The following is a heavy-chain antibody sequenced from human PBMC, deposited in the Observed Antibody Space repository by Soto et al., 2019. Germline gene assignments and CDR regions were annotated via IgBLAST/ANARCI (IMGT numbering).Heavy chain of an antibody. Sequence: QVQLVESGGGVVQPGRSLRLSCAASGFTFSSYGMHWVRQAPGKGLEWVTVISYDGSNKYYADSVKGRFTISSDNSKNTLYLQMNSLRAEDPAVYYCARDRVAYCGGDCPGVDYWGQGTLVTVSS. V-gene: IGHV3-30*03. CDR2: ISYDGSNK. J-gene: IGHJ4*02. CDR3: ARDRVAYCGGDCPGVDY. CDR1: GFTFSSYG. D-gene: IGHD2-21*02.